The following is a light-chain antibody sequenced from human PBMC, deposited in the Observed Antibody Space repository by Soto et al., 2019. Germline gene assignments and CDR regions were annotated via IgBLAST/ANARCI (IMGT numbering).Light chain of an antibody. V-gene: IGKV1-12*01. J-gene: IGKJ4*01. Sequence: DIQMTQSPSTLSASVGDRVTITCRASQSISSWLAWYQQKPGKAPKLLIYDASSLQSGVPSRFSGSGSGTDLTITITSLQPEDFETYFCQQANTFPITFGGGTKVDIK. CDR2: DAS. CDR3: QQANTFPIT. CDR1: QSISSW.